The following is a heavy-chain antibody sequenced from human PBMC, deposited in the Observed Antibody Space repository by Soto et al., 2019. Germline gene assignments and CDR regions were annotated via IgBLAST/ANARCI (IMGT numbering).Heavy chain of an antibody. CDR3: ARDTLIVVVPAAPGAPNYYCYGMDV. CDR2: IYYSGST. Sequence: SETLSLTCTVSGGSISSGGYYWSWIRQHPGKGLEWIGYIYYSGSTYYNPSLKSRVTISVDTSKNQFSLKLSSVTAADTAVYYCARDTLIVVVPAAPGAPNYYCYGMDVWGQGTTVTVSS. V-gene: IGHV4-31*03. CDR1: GGSISSGGYY. J-gene: IGHJ6*02. D-gene: IGHD2-2*01.